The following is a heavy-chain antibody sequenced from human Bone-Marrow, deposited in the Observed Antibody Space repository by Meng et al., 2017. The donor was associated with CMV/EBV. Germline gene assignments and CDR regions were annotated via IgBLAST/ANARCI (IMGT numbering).Heavy chain of an antibody. D-gene: IGHD6-6*01. CDR2: ISSSSSYI. Sequence: GESLKISCAASGFTFSSYSMNWVRQAPGKGLEWVSSISSSSSYIYYADSVKGRFTNSRDNAKTSLYLQMNSLRAEETPVYCCARGGIAARIRGSWFDPCGQGTLVTVSS. CDR3: ARGGIAARIRGSWFDP. V-gene: IGHV3-21*01. J-gene: IGHJ5*02. CDR1: GFTFSSYS.